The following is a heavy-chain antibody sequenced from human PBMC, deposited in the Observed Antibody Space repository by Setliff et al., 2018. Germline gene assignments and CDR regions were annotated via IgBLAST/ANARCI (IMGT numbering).Heavy chain of an antibody. J-gene: IGHJ6*03. CDR2: ISTSSGTR. CDR1: GFSFSNYG. CDR3: ARLALTGYDSSGYYYALEYYCARDREGDGNYYMDV. D-gene: IGHD3-22*01. V-gene: IGHV3-48*01. Sequence: PGGSLRLSCVVSGFSFSNYGMTWVRQAPGKGLEWISYISTSSGTRYYADSVKGRFTISRDNANQSLYLQMNSLRAEDTAVYYCARLALTGYDSSGYYYALEYYCARDREGDGNYYMDVWGKGTTVTVSS.